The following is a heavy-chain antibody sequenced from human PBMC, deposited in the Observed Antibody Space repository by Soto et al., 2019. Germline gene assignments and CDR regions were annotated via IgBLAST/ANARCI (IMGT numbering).Heavy chain of an antibody. CDR3: ATGTNGTTGWYHP. Sequence: QVQLVQSGTEVKKPGASVTVSCKSSGYTFTDFYLHWLRQAPGQGLEWVGWINPKTGDTKSSQKFQGRVTMSRDTSVSTDYIDLTSLTSDDTAMYYCATGTNGTTGWYHPWGQGT. CDR1: GYTFTDFY. CDR2: INPKTGDT. D-gene: IGHD1-1*01. V-gene: IGHV1-2*02. J-gene: IGHJ5*02.